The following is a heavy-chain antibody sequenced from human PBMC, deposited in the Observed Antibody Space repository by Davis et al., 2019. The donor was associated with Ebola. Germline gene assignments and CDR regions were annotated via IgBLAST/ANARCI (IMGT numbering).Heavy chain of an antibody. Sequence: GGSLRLSCAASGFTFSSYAMSWVRQAPGKGLEWVSAISGSGGSTYYADSVKGRFTISRDNSKNTLYLQMNSLRVEDTAVYYCAKLDSSSWDYYYYGMDVWGQGTTVTVSS. CDR2: ISGSGGST. CDR3: AKLDSSSWDYYYYGMDV. CDR1: GFTFSSYA. J-gene: IGHJ6*02. D-gene: IGHD6-13*01. V-gene: IGHV3-23*01.